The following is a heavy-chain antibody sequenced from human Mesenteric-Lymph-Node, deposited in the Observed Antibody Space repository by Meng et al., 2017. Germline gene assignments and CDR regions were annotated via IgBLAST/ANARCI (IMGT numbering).Heavy chain of an antibody. CDR2: IYCSGST. V-gene: IGHV4-31*03. J-gene: IGHJ4*01. CDR1: GGSISSGGHS. Sequence: QVQLQESGPGLVKPSQTLSLTCTVSGGSISSGGHSWSWIRQHPGKGLEWIAYIYCSGSTYYNPSLKSRVILSVDTSKNQFSLKLSSVTAADTAVYYCARVDSSGYFLDYWGQGTLVTVSS. CDR3: ARVDSSGYFLDY. D-gene: IGHD3-22*01.